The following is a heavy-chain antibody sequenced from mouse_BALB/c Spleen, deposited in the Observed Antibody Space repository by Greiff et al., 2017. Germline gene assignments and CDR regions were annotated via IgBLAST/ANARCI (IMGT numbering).Heavy chain of an antibody. CDR3: ARSYYGNSFAY. CDR1: GYAFTNYL. V-gene: IGHV1-54*01. J-gene: IGHJ3*01. Sequence: QVHVKQSGAELVRPGTSVKVSCKASGYAFTNYLIEWVKQRPGQGLEWIGVINPGSGGTNYNEKFKGKATLTADKSSSTAYMQLSSLTSDDSAVYFCARSYYGNSFAYWGQGTLVTVSA. CDR2: INPGSGGT. D-gene: IGHD2-10*01.